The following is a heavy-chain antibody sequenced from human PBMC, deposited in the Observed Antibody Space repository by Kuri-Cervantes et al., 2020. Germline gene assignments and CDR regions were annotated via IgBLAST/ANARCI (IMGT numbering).Heavy chain of an antibody. CDR2: ISNDGSNI. J-gene: IGHJ4*02. Sequence: GESLKISCAASGFPFSSYTMHWVRQAPGKGLEWVAIISNDGSNIYYADSVKGRFTISRDNSKNTLYLQMNSLRAEDTAVYYCAKGHSGYVAYWGQGTLVTVSS. D-gene: IGHD1-26*01. V-gene: IGHV3-30-3*01. CDR3: AKGHSGYVAY. CDR1: GFPFSSYT.